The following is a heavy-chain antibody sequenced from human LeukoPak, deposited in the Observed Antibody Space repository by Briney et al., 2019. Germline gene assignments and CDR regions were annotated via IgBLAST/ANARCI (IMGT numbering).Heavy chain of an antibody. CDR3: ARVDPGSYLMFYYVDF. D-gene: IGHD3-10*01. CDR2: ISSSGSTI. J-gene: IGHJ4*02. Sequence: GGSLRLSCAASGFTFSSYEMNWVRQAPGKGLEWVSYISSSGSTIYYADSVKGRFTISRDNAKNSLYLQMNSLRAEDTAVYYCARVDPGSYLMFYYVDFWGQGTLVTVSS. V-gene: IGHV3-48*03. CDR1: GFTFSSYE.